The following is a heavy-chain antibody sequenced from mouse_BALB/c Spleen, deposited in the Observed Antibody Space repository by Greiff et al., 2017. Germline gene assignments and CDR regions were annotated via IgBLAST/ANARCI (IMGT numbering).Heavy chain of an antibody. CDR2: IWGGGST. V-gene: IGHV2-6-5*01. D-gene: IGHD2-1*01. J-gene: IGHJ4*01. CDR1: GFSLTDYG. Sequence: VKLMESGPGLVAPSQSLSITCTVSGFSLTDYGVSWIRQPPGKGLEWLGVIWGGGSTYYNSALKSRLSISKDNSKSQVFLKMNSLQTDDTAMYYCAKHGGGNYVGRAMDYWGQGTSVTVSS. CDR3: AKHGGGNYVGRAMDY.